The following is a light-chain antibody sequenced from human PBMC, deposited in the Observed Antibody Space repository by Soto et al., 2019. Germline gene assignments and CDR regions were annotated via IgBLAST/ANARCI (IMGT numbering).Light chain of an antibody. CDR1: SSDVGRNDY. J-gene: IGLJ1*01. CDR2: DVS. Sequence: QSVLTQPASVSGSPGQSITISCTGTSSDVGRNDYVSWYQQHPGKAPKLMIYDVSNRPSGVSDRFSGSKSVNTASLTISGLQAEDEADYSCSPPTPSAPYVSGPGTKVTAL. CDR3: SPPTPSAPYV. V-gene: IGLV2-14*01.